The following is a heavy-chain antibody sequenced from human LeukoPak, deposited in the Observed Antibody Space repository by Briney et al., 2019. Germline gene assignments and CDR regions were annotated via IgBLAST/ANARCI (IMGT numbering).Heavy chain of an antibody. J-gene: IGHJ4*02. Sequence: PGGSLWRYCAASGFTFSSYGRHRLRQAPGQELEWVAVIWYDESNKDYADSVKGRFTISSDNSKNTLYLQMNSLRAEDTAVYYCAGHYYDSSGYIHWGQGTLVTVSS. V-gene: IGHV3-33*01. CDR3: AGHYYDSSGYIH. CDR2: IWYDESNK. CDR1: GFTFSSYG. D-gene: IGHD3-22*01.